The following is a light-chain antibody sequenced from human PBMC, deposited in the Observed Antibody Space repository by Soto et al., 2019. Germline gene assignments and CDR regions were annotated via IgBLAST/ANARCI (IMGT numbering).Light chain of an antibody. J-gene: IGKJ1*01. V-gene: IGKV3-15*01. Sequence: EVVLTQSPDTLSLSPGERAALSCRASQSLRSNLAWYQQKAGQAPRLLIYGASTRATGIPARFSGSGSGTEFTLTISSLQSEDFAVYYCQQYSIWRTFGQGTKVDIK. CDR2: GAS. CDR3: QQYSIWRT. CDR1: QSLRSN.